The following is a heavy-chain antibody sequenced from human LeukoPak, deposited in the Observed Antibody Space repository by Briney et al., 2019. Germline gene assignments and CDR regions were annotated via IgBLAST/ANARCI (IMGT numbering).Heavy chain of an antibody. D-gene: IGHD2-15*01. CDR2: IWHNGSNE. J-gene: IGHJ6*03. Sequence: GRSLRLSCAVSGFTFSSYSMHWVRQAPGKGLEWVRVIWHNGSNEYYADSARGRFTISRDNSKNTLYLQMNRLSPEDTAVYYCARDYCSGGSCYSFSYYYYMDVWGKGTTVTVSS. CDR3: ARDYCSGGSCYSFSYYYYMDV. CDR1: GFTFSSYS. V-gene: IGHV3-33*01.